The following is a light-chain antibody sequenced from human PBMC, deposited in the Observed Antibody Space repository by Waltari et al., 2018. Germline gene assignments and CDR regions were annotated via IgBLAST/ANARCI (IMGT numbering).Light chain of an antibody. Sequence: QSVLTPPPSVSGAPGQKVTIPCTGSGSNIGAGYDVHWYQQLPRAAPKRLIYGSTSRPLGVPDRFFGSTSGTSASLAITGLQAEDEGDYYCQSYDTSLSVVFGGGTKLTVL. CDR3: QSYDTSLSVV. CDR2: GST. J-gene: IGLJ3*02. CDR1: GSNIGAGYD. V-gene: IGLV1-40*01.